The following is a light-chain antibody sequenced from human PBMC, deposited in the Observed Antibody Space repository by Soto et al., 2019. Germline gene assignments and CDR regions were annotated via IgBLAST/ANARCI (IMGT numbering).Light chain of an antibody. J-gene: IGLJ2*01. CDR3: TAWDDSLLVV. CDR1: SSNIGAGYD. V-gene: IGLV1-40*01. CDR2: GNS. Sequence: QSVLTQPPSVSGAPGQRVTISCTGSSSNIGAGYDVHWYQQLPGTAPKLLIYGNSNRPSGVPDRFSGSRSGTSASLAISGLQSEYEADYYCTAWDDSLLVVFGGGTKLTVL.